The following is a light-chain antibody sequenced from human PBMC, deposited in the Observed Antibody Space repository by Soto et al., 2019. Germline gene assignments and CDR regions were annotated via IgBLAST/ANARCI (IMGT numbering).Light chain of an antibody. Sequence: DIQMTQSPSTLSASVGDRVTITCRASQSISSWLAWYQQKPGKAPKLLIYKASSLEKGVPSRFSDSGSGTEFSLTISSLQPDDFATYYCQQYSTYSPAWTFGPGTKVEVK. J-gene: IGKJ1*01. CDR2: KAS. CDR3: QQYSTYSPAWT. CDR1: QSISSW. V-gene: IGKV1-5*03.